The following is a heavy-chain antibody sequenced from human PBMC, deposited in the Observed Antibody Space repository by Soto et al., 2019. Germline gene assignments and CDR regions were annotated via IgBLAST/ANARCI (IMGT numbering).Heavy chain of an antibody. CDR3: ARLRASYWEPDY. D-gene: IGHD1-26*01. CDR2: IYHSGST. CDR1: GYSISSGYY. Sequence: SETLSLTCAVSGYSISSGYYWGWIRQPPGKGLEWIGSIYHSGSTYYNPSLKRRVTISVDTSKNQFPLKLSSVTAADTAVYYRARLRASYWEPDYRGQRTLVTFSS. V-gene: IGHV4-38-2*01. J-gene: IGHJ4*02.